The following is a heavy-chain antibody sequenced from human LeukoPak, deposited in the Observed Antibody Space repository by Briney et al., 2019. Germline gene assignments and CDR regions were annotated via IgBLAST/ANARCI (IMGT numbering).Heavy chain of an antibody. CDR3: ARVARVGATDY. Sequence: GRSLRLSCAASDFTFSDYAMHWVRQAPGKGLEWVAVVTFDGSSKYYADSVQGRFTISRDNSKNTLYLEMNSLRPEDTAVYFCARVARVGATDYWGQGTLVTVSS. V-gene: IGHV3-30-3*01. D-gene: IGHD1-26*01. CDR2: VTFDGSSK. J-gene: IGHJ4*02. CDR1: DFTFSDYA.